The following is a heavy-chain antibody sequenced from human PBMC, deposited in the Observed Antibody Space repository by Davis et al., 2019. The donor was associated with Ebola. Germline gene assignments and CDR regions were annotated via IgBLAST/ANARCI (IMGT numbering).Heavy chain of an antibody. CDR1: GFSFGEFS. J-gene: IGHJ4*02. V-gene: IGHV3-21*01. CDR2: INSGSVYT. CDR3: ASEYRRGYSYGSFDF. D-gene: IGHD5-18*01. Sequence: PGGSLRLSCTASGFSFGEFSMGWVRQAPGTGLEWVSSINSGSVYTYYADSAKGRFTISRDNARNSLYLQMNSLRADDTAVYFCASEYRRGYSYGSFDFWGQGALVTVSS.